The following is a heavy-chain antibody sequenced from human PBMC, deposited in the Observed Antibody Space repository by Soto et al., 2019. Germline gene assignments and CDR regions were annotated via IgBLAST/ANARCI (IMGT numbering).Heavy chain of an antibody. CDR1: GFTFSSYA. V-gene: IGHV3-30-3*01. CDR2: ISYDGSNK. Sequence: GGSLRLSCAASGFTFSSYAMHWVRQAPGKGLEWVAVISYDGSNKYYADSVKGRFTISRDNSKNTLYLQMNSLRAEDTAVYYCAREIGGSYRYYFDYWGQGTLVTVSS. D-gene: IGHD1-26*01. J-gene: IGHJ4*02. CDR3: AREIGGSYRYYFDY.